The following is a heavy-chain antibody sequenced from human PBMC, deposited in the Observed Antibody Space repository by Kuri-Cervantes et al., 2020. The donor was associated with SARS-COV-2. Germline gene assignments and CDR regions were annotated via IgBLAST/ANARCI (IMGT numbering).Heavy chain of an antibody. D-gene: IGHD2-21*01. V-gene: IGHV1-8*01. CDR3: YCAPKEGFDS. Sequence: ASVNVSCKAPETTFPNYDINWVRQATGQGLEWMGMVKTRSGNTHYAQIFQGRVTMTRDTSTSTVYMELSSLTSEDTAIYYCYCAPKEGFDSWGQGTLVTVSS. CDR1: ETTFPNYD. CDR2: VKTRSGNT. J-gene: IGHJ4*02.